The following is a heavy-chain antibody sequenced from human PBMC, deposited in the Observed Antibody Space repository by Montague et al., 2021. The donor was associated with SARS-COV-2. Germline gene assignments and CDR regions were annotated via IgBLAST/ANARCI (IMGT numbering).Heavy chain of an antibody. CDR1: GGSISNYY. CDR2: IYSSGST. CDR3: ARDYSHCSGGSCVFDY. Sequence: SETLSLTCTVSGGSISNYYWSWIRQPAGKGLEWIGRIYSSGSTXXXPSXXXRXSMSVDMSKNQFSLKLSSVTAADTAIYYCARDYSHCSGGSCVFDYWGQGTLVTVSS. D-gene: IGHD2-15*01. J-gene: IGHJ4*02. V-gene: IGHV4-4*07.